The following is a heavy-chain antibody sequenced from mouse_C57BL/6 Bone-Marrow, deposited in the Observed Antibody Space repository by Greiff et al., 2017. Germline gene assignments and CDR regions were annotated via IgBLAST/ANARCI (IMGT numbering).Heavy chain of an antibody. D-gene: IGHD1-2*01. V-gene: IGHV1-55*01. CDR1: GYTFTSYW. J-gene: IGHJ2*01. Sequence: QVQLLQPGAELVQPGASVKLSCKASGYTFTSYWITWVKQRPGQGLAWIGAIYPGSGSTNYNEKLKSQATLTVDTSSSTAYMQLSSLTAKDSAVNYYATGSITTDFDYWGQGTTLTVSS. CDR2: IYPGSGST. CDR3: ATGSITTDFDY.